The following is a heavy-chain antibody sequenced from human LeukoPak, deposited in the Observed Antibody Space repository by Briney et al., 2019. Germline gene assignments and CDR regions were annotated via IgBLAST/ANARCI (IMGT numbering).Heavy chain of an antibody. CDR3: AKGGNYAPLDY. Sequence: PGGSLRLSCAASEFTFSSSAMTWVRQAPGKGLEWVSAISTSGSDTIYTDSVKDRFTISRDNSKNTLYLQINSLRAEDTAVYYCAKGGNYAPLDYWGQGSLVTVSS. V-gene: IGHV3-23*01. J-gene: IGHJ4*02. D-gene: IGHD1-7*01. CDR2: ISTSGSDT. CDR1: EFTFSSSA.